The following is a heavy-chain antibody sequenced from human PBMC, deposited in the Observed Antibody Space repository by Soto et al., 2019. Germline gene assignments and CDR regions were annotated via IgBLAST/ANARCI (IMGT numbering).Heavy chain of an antibody. D-gene: IGHD6-13*01. Sequence: SETLSLTCTVSGGSISSGGYYWSWIRQHPGKGLEWIGYIYYSGSTYYNPSLKSRVTISVDTSKNQFSLKLSSVTAADTAVYYCARDMAAADDAFDIWGRGTMVTV. V-gene: IGHV4-31*03. CDR2: IYYSGST. CDR1: GGSISSGGYY. J-gene: IGHJ3*02. CDR3: ARDMAAADDAFDI.